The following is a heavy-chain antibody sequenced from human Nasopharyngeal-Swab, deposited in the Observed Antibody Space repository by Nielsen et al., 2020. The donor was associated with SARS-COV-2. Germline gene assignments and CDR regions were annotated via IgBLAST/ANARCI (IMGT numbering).Heavy chain of an antibody. CDR2: ISGSGGST. D-gene: IGHD1-26*01. Sequence: VRQAPGKGLEWVSAISGSGGSTYYADSVKGRFTISRDNSKNALYLQMNSLRAEDTAVYYCARNPGAFFDYWGQGTLVTGLL. J-gene: IGHJ4*02. V-gene: IGHV3-23*01. CDR3: ARNPGAFFDY.